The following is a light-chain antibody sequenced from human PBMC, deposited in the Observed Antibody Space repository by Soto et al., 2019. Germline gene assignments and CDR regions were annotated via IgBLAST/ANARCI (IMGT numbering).Light chain of an antibody. J-gene: IGLJ3*02. CDR3: QSYDSSLSGWV. Sequence: QSVLTQPPSVAGAPGQRVTISCPGSSSNIGAGYDVHWYQQLPGTAPKLLIYGNSNRPSGVPDRFSGSESGTSASLAITGLQAEDEADYYCQSYDSSLSGWVFGGGTKLTVL. CDR2: GNS. CDR1: SSNIGAGYD. V-gene: IGLV1-40*01.